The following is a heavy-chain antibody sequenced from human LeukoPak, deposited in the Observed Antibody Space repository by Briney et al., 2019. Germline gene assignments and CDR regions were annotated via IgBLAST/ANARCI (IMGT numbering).Heavy chain of an antibody. Sequence: VASVKVSCKASGYTFTSYGISWVRQAPGQGLEWMGWISAYNADTRYAQKFQGRLTMTTDTSTSTACMELRSLRSDDTAVYYCARDLNYDFWSGYAQPNMDVWGKGTTVTVSS. D-gene: IGHD3-3*01. CDR3: ARDLNYDFWSGYAQPNMDV. CDR1: GYTFTSYG. J-gene: IGHJ6*03. CDR2: ISAYNADT. V-gene: IGHV1-18*01.